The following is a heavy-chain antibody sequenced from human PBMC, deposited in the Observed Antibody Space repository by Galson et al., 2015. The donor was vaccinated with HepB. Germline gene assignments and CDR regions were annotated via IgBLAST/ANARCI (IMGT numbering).Heavy chain of an antibody. CDR2: IYHSGST. Sequence: TLSLTCAVSGGSISSGGYSWSWIRQPPGKGLEWIGYIYHSGSTYYNPSLKSRVTISVDRSKNQFSLKLSSVTAADTAVSYCARARLIHRFDPWGQGTLVTVSS. CDR1: GGSISSGGYS. J-gene: IGHJ5*02. CDR3: ARARLIHRFDP. V-gene: IGHV4-30-2*01.